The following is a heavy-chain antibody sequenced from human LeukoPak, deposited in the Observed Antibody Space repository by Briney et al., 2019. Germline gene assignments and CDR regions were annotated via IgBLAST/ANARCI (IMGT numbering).Heavy chain of an antibody. J-gene: IGHJ6*02. D-gene: IGHD3-22*01. Sequence: GGSLRLSCAASGFTFSSYGMHWVRQAPGKGLEWGAVISYDGSNKYYADSVKGRFTISRDNSKNTLYLQMNSLRAEDTAVYYCAKDRRNFYYDSSGYYYGMDVWGQGTTVTVSS. CDR3: AKDRRNFYYDSSGYYYGMDV. CDR1: GFTFSSYG. V-gene: IGHV3-30*18. CDR2: ISYDGSNK.